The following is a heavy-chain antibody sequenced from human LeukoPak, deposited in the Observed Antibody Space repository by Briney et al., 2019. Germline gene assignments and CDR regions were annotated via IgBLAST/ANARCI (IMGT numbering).Heavy chain of an antibody. J-gene: IGHJ4*02. CDR1: GYTFTGYY. V-gene: IGHV1-2*02. D-gene: IGHD2-21*02. CDR3: ARVGPDCGGDCYSN. CDR2: INCNTGST. Sequence: ASVKVSCKTSGYTFTGYYIHWVRQAPGQGLEWMGWINCNTGSTNYAQKFQDRVAMTRDTSISTAYMDLNRLISDDAAVYFCARVGPDCGGDCYSNWGQGTLVTVSS.